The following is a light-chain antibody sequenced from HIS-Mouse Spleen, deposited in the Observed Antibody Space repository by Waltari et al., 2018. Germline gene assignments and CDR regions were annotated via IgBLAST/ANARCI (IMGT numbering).Light chain of an antibody. J-gene: IGLJ2*01. CDR3: QVWDSSSDHVV. CDR2: DAS. Sequence: SYVLTQPPSVSVAPGKTARINWGGNNIGSKSVHWYQQKPGQAPVLVVYDASDRPSGIPERFSGSNSGNTATLTISRVEAGDEADYYCQVWDSSSDHVVFGGGTKLTVL. CDR1: NIGSKS. V-gene: IGLV3-21*03.